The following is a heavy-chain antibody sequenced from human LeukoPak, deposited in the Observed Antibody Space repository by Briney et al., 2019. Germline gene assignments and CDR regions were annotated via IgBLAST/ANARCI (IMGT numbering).Heavy chain of an antibody. D-gene: IGHD4-17*01. CDR1: GYTFTDYY. CDR2: VDPEDGES. J-gene: IGHJ4*02. CDR3: ATGYGAYGRAY. Sequence: ASVKFSCKVSGYTFTDYYMHWVQQAAAKGLEWMGLVDPEDGESIYAEKFQGRVTITADTSTDTAYMELSSLRFDDTAVYYCATGYGAYGRAYWGQGTLVTVSS. V-gene: IGHV1-69-2*01.